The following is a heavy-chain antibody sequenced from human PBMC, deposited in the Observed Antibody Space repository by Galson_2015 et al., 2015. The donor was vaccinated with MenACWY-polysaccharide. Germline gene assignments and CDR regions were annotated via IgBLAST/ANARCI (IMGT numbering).Heavy chain of an antibody. CDR2: IHTSGNT. CDR3: ARDLIVAPYNWFNP. V-gene: IGHV4-4*07. D-gene: IGHD5-12*01. J-gene: IGHJ5*02. CDR1: GGSISNAY. Sequence: ETLSLTCTVSGGSISNAYWSWLRQPAGKGLEWIGRIHTSGNTNYNPSLNGRVAMSVDTSRNQFSLNLNSVTAADTAIYYCARDLIVAPYNWFNPWGQGTLVTVSS.